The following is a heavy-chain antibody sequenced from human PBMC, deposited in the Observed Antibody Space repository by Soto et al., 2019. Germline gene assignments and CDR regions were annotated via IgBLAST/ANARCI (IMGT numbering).Heavy chain of an antibody. CDR3: GRDAHRGGDFDY. CDR2: IKPDGSEK. Sequence: EVQLVESGGGLVQPGGSLRLSCAASGFTFSSYWMVWVRQAPGKGLEWVANIKPDGSEKYYVDSVKGRFTISRDNARKSLYLQRNSLRAEDTAVYYCGRDAHRGGDFDYWGQGTLVTVSS. J-gene: IGHJ4*02. CDR1: GFTFSSYW. V-gene: IGHV3-7*04. D-gene: IGHD3-10*01.